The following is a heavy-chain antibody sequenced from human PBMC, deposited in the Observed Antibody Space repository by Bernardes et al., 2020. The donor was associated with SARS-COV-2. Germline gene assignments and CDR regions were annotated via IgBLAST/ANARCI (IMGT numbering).Heavy chain of an antibody. CDR2: ISATGGDT. J-gene: IGHJ4*02. CDR3: AKAARDIVVAPAATDC. D-gene: IGHD2-2*01. CDR1: GFTFSSYW. V-gene: IGHV3-23*01. Sequence: GGSLRLCCVASGFTFSSYWMSWVRQPPGKGLEWVSSISATGGDTYYADSVKGRFTISRDNSKSMLFLQMNSQRVEDTAIYYCAKAARDIVVAPAATDCWGQGTLVTVSS.